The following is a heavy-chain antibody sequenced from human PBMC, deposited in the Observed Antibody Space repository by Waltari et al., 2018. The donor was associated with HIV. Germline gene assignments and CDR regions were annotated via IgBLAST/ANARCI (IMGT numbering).Heavy chain of an antibody. CDR2: IYYXGSX. V-gene: IGHV4-39*07. D-gene: IGHD1-26*01. CDR3: ARXVGXXXSXXCPGHQYYYGMDV. Sequence: QVLLQESGPGLVXPSETLSLTGTVSGDSISSSSYYWGAISQPPGKGLEWIGDIYYXGSXYXNXSLKSRXTIXIXTSXNXXSLKLSXXTAADTALYYCARXVGXXXSXXCPGHQYYYGMDVWGQGTTVTVYS. J-gene: IGHJ6*02. CDR1: GDSISSSSYY.